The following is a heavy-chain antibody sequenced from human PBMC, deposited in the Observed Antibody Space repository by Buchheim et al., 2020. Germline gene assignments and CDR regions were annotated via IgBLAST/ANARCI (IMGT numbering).Heavy chain of an antibody. CDR3: AKDFWGGSSLDY. V-gene: IGHV3-30*18. CDR2: ISYDGSNK. Sequence: QVQLVESGGGVVQPGRSLRLSCAASGFTFSSYGMHWVRQAPGKGLEWVAVISYDGSNKYYADSVKGRFTISRDNSKNTLYPQMNSLRAEDTAVYYCAKDFWGGSSLDYWGQGTL. D-gene: IGHD3-3*01. CDR1: GFTFSSYG. J-gene: IGHJ4*02.